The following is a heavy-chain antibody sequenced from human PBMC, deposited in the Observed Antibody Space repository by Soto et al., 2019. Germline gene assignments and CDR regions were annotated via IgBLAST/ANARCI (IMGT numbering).Heavy chain of an antibody. CDR1: GGSISSGDYY. V-gene: IGHV4-30-4*01. Sequence: QVQLQESGPGLVKPSQTLSLNCTVSGGSISSGDYYWSWIRQPPGKGLEWIGYIYYSGSTYYNPSVKSRVTRSVDTSKNQFSLKLSSVTAADTAVYYCARVFGIAAVDNYFDYWGQGTLVTVSS. J-gene: IGHJ4*02. D-gene: IGHD6-13*01. CDR3: ARVFGIAAVDNYFDY. CDR2: IYYSGST.